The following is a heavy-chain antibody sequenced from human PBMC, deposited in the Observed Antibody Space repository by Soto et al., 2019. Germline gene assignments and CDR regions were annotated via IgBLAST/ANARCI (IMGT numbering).Heavy chain of an antibody. J-gene: IGHJ6*02. V-gene: IGHV1-69*06. D-gene: IGHD3-3*01. CDR2: IIPIFGTA. CDR1: GGTFSSYA. CDR3: ARVGVDFWSLPHGSYYYYGMDV. Sequence: PRASVKVSCKASGGTFSSYAISWVRQAPGQGLEWMGGIIPIFGTANYAQKFQGRVTITADKSTSTAYMELSSLRSEDTAVYYCARVGVDFWSLPHGSYYYYGMDVWGQGTTVTVSS.